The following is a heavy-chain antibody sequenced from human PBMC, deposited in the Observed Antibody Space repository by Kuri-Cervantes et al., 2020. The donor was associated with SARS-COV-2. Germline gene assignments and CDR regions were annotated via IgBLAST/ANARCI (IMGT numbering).Heavy chain of an antibody. V-gene: IGHV3-66*02. CDR3: VRDLGTIQGRDY. Sequence: GGSLRLSCAASGFTVSNNYMSWVRQAPGKGLEWVSVIYSGGSTYYADSVKGRFTISRDNSKDTLYLQTNSLRAEDTAVYYCVRDLGTIQGRDYWGQGTLVTVSS. J-gene: IGHJ4*02. CDR1: GFTVSNNY. D-gene: IGHD1-1*01. CDR2: IYSGGST.